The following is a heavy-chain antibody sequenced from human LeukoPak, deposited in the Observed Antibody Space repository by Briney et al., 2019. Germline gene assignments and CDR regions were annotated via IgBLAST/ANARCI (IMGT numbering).Heavy chain of an antibody. D-gene: IGHD2/OR15-2a*01. J-gene: IGHJ6*02. Sequence: SETLSLTCAVSGGSISGFFWSWSRQPPGKGLEWIGYIYYTGTTIYNPSLRSRVTMSVDVSKNQFSLDLTSVTAADTAVYYCARHDPVGHFLRGMDVWGQGTTVAVSS. CDR1: GGSISGFF. V-gene: IGHV4-59*08. CDR3: ARHDPVGHFLRGMDV. CDR2: IYYTGTT.